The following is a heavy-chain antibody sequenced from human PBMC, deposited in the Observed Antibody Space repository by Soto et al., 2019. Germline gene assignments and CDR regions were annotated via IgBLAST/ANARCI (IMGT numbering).Heavy chain of an antibody. CDR2: ISGSGGSA. V-gene: IGHV3-23*01. J-gene: IGHJ4*02. Sequence: GGSLRLSCLASGFTFRSYAMTWVRQGPGRGLEWVSAISGSGGSAFSADSVKGRFTISRDNSKNTLFLQMNSLRAEDTAVYYCAKDGGGNYFSHFDFWGQGILVTVSS. D-gene: IGHD1-26*01. CDR3: AKDGGGNYFSHFDF. CDR1: GFTFRSYA.